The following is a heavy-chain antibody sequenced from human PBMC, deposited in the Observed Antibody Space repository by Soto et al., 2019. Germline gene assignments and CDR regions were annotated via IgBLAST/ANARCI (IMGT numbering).Heavy chain of an antibody. CDR1: GLTFSSYG. Sequence: PGGSLRLSCGPSGLTFSSYGIDWVRQAPGKGLEWVAVISYDGSNKYYADSVKGRFTISRDNSKNTLYLQMNSLRAEDTAVYYCAKDGPTVSFDYWGQGTLVTVSS. V-gene: IGHV3-30*18. CDR3: AKDGPTVSFDY. CDR2: ISYDGSNK. J-gene: IGHJ4*02. D-gene: IGHD4-17*01.